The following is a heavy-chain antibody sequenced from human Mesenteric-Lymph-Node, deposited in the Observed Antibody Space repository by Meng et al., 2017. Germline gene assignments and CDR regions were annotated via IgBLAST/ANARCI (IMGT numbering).Heavy chain of an antibody. CDR1: GYTFTSYY. CDR2: INPSGGRT. V-gene: IGHV1-46*01. Sequence: ASVKVSCKASGYTFTSYYMHWVRQAPGQGLEWMGIINPSGGRTSYAQKFQGRVTMTRDNAQSSLSLQMNSLRAEDTAVYYCARDGTGDGLFDYFDYWGQGTLVTVSS. J-gene: IGHJ4*02. CDR3: ARDGTGDGLFDYFDY. D-gene: IGHD7-27*01.